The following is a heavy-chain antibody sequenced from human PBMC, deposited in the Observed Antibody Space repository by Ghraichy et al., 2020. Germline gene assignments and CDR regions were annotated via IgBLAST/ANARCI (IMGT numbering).Heavy chain of an antibody. CDR3: ARDIKSSRWSYYFYAMDV. V-gene: IGHV3-30-3*01. J-gene: IGHJ6*02. Sequence: GESLNISCAASGFTFTTHSMHWVRQAPGKGLEWVAVISHDGNSKYYADSVKGRFTISRDNSRNTVYLEMNSLRADDTAVYYCARDIKSSRWSYYFYAMDVWGQGTTVTVSS. CDR1: GFTFTTHS. D-gene: IGHD6-13*01. CDR2: ISHDGNSK.